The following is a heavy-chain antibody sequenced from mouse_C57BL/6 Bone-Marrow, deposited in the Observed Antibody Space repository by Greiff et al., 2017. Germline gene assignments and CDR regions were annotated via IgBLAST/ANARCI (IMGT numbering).Heavy chain of an antibody. V-gene: IGHV5-4*03. D-gene: IGHD1-1*01. Sequence: EVKLLESGGGLVKPGGSLKLSCAASGFTFSSYAMSWVRQTPEKRLEWVAAISDGGSYTYYPDNVKGRFTFSRDTAKNNMYLQLSHLKPEDTAMYYCARYYYGSSRWYFDVWGTGTTVTVSS. CDR1: GFTFSSYA. CDR3: ARYYYGSSRWYFDV. J-gene: IGHJ1*03. CDR2: ISDGGSYT.